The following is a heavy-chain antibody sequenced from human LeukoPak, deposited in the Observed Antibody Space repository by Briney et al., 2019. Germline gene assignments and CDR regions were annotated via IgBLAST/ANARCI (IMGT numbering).Heavy chain of an antibody. V-gene: IGHV2-5*01. CDR1: GFSLSTSGVG. CDR2: IYWNDDN. J-gene: IGHJ4*02. D-gene: IGHD4-17*01. Sequence: SGPTLVNPTQTLTLTCTFSGFSLSTSGVGVGWIRQPPGKALEWLALIYWNDDNRYSPSLRSRLTITKDTSKNQVVLTMTNMDPVDTATYYCARYGDYRFMYYFDYWGQGTLVTVSS. CDR3: ARYGDYRFMYYFDY.